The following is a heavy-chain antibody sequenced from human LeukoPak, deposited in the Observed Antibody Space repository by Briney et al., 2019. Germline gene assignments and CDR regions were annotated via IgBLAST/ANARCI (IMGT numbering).Heavy chain of an antibody. CDR1: GGSISSYY. D-gene: IGHD5-18*01. CDR2: IYYSGST. CDR3: ARDQGRPGIQLWPDSMDV. V-gene: IGHV4-59*01. Sequence: PSETLSLTCTVSGGSISSYYWSWIRQPPGKGLEWIGYIYYSGSTNYNPSLKSRVTISVDTSKNQFSLKLSFVTAADTAVYYCARDQGRPGIQLWPDSMDVWGKGTTVTVSS. J-gene: IGHJ6*03.